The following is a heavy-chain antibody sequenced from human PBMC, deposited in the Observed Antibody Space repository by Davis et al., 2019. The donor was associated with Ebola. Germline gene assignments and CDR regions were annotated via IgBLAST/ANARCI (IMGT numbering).Heavy chain of an antibody. CDR3: AREDPITMIAVVGAFDI. J-gene: IGHJ3*02. CDR2: ISGSGGST. D-gene: IGHD3-22*01. Sequence: GESLKISCTDSVITFSSYAMTWVRQAPGKGLEWVSAISGSGGSTYYADSVKGRFTISRDNAKNSLYLQMNNLRDEDTAVYYCAREDPITMIAVVGAFDIWGQGTMVTVSS. V-gene: IGHV3-23*01. CDR1: VITFSSYA.